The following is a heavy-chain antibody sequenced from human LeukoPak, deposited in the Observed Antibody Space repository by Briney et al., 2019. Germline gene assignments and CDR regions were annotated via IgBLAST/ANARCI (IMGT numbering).Heavy chain of an antibody. CDR2: IWYDGSNK. Sequence: GGSLRLSCAASGFTFSSYGMHRVRQAPGKGLEWVAVIWYDGSNKYYADSVKGRFTISRDNSKNTLYLQMNSLRAEDTAVYYCARELGYGHGFDYWGQGTLVTVSS. J-gene: IGHJ4*02. V-gene: IGHV3-33*01. CDR3: ARELGYGHGFDY. D-gene: IGHD5-18*01. CDR1: GFTFSSYG.